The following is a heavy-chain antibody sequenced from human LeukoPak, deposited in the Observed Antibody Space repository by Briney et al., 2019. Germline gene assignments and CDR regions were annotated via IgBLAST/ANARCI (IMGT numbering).Heavy chain of an antibody. CDR1: GGSISRSSYY. Sequence: SETLSLTCSVSGGSISRSSYYWGWIRQPPGKGLEWIGSIYYSGSTYYNPSLKSRVTISVDTSKNQFSLKLSSVTAADTAVYYCARESGGVVTNARYFDLWGRGTLVTVSS. CDR3: ARESGGVVTNARYFDL. D-gene: IGHD3-3*01. J-gene: IGHJ2*01. V-gene: IGHV4-39*07. CDR2: IYYSGST.